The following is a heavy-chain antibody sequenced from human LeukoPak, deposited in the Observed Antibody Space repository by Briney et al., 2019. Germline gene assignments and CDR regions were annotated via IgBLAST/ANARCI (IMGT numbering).Heavy chain of an antibody. D-gene: IGHD3-10*01. CDR2: IKQDGSEE. CDR1: GLTINNYW. J-gene: IGHJ5*02. CDR3: ARRGSWLDP. V-gene: IGHV3-7*01. Sequence: GGSVRRSCAVSGLTINNYWRSWLRQAPGKGREWVANIKQDGSEEKYVDSVKGRFTISRDNAKNSLYLRVYSLRASDTAVYYCARRGSWLDPGRQDTLVTVSS.